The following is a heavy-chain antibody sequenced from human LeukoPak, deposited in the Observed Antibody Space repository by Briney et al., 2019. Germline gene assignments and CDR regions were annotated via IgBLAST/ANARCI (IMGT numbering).Heavy chain of an antibody. J-gene: IGHJ6*03. CDR2: INHSGNT. Sequence: PSETLSLTRAVYGGSFSGYYWSWIRQPPGKGLEWIGEINHSGNTKYNPSLKSRVTISVDTSKNQFSLKLNSETAADTAVYYCASRGGYRFRFTDYYYYYMDVWGNGTTVTVSS. CDR1: GGSFSGYY. D-gene: IGHD5-12*01. CDR3: ASRGGYRFRFTDYYYYYMDV. V-gene: IGHV4-34*01.